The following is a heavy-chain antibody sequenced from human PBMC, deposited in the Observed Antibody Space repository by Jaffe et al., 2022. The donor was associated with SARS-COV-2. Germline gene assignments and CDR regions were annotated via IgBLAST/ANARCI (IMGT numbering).Heavy chain of an antibody. V-gene: IGHV1-2*02. CDR1: GYTFTGYY. CDR2: INPNSGGT. CDR3: ARVPSRAYGSGSYLHY. Sequence: QVQLVQSGAEVKKPGASVKVSCKASGYTFTGYYMHWVRQAPGQGLEWMGWINPNSGGTNYAQKFQGRVTMTRDTSISTAYMELSRLRSDDTAVYYCARVPSRAYGSGSYLHYWGQGTLVTVSS. J-gene: IGHJ4*02. D-gene: IGHD3-10*01.